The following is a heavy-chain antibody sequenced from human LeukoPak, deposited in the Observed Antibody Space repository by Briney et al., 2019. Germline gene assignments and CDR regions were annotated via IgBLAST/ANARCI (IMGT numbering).Heavy chain of an antibody. CDR3: ARDVLRFLASNWFDP. CDR2: INPSGGST. V-gene: IGHV1-46*03. D-gene: IGHD3-3*01. CDR1: GYTFTSYY. J-gene: IGHJ5*02. Sequence: GASVKVSCKASGYTFTSYYMHWVRRAPGQGLEWMGIINPSGGSTSYAQKFQGRVTMTRDTSTSTVYMELSSLRSEDTAVYYCARDVLRFLASNWFDPWGQGTLVTVSS.